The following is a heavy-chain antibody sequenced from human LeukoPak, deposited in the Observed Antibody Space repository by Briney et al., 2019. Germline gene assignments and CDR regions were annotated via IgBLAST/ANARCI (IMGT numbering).Heavy chain of an antibody. CDR3: ARGLAAAEYWFDP. CDR2: INHSGST. Sequence: PSETLSLTCAVYGGSFSGYYWSWIRQPPGKGLEWIGEINHSGSTNYNPSLKSQVTISVDTSKNQFSLKLSSVTAADTAVYYCARGLAAAEYWFDPWGQGTLVTVSS. V-gene: IGHV4-34*01. D-gene: IGHD6-13*01. J-gene: IGHJ5*02. CDR1: GGSFSGYY.